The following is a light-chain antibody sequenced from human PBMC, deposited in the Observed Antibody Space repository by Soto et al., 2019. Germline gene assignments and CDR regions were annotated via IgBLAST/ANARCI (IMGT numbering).Light chain of an antibody. CDR2: DAS. J-gene: IGKJ4*01. V-gene: IGKV1-33*01. CDR1: QDISNY. CDR3: QQSASTPQT. Sequence: IQMTQSPSSLSASVGDRVTSTCHANQDISNYLNWYQQKPGKAPKLLIYDASNLETRVPSRFSGSGSGTDFTLTISSLQPEDFATYYCQQSASTPQTFGGGTRVEIK.